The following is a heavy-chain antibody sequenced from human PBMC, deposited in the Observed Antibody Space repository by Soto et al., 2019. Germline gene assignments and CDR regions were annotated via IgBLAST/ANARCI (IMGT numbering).Heavy chain of an antibody. CDR1: GFFFSAYC. CDR2: IKQDGSET. CDR3: ARGPEGFNQLSKNGFEP. V-gene: IGHV3-7*01. J-gene: IGHJ5*02. Sequence: PGRSLRLSCAASGFFFSAYCMSWVRQAPGKGLEWVASIKQDGSETYYLDSVKGRFTFSRDNAKNSLDLQMSRLRAEDTAVYYCARGPEGFNQLSKNGFEPSGKGTPGT. D-gene: IGHD1-1*01.